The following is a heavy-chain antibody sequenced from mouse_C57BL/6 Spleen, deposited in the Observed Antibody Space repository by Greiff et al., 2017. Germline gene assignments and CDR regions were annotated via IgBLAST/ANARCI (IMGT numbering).Heavy chain of an antibody. V-gene: IGHV1-80*01. CDR1: GYAFSSYW. J-gene: IGHJ2*01. CDR3: ARELTADYFDD. D-gene: IGHD4-1*01. Sequence: QVQLKESGAELVKPGASVKISCKASGYAFSSYWMNWVKQRPGKGLEWIGQIYPGDGDTNYNGKFKGKATLTADKSSSTAYMQLSSLPSEDSAVYFCARELTADYFDDWGQGTTLTVSS. CDR2: IYPGDGDT.